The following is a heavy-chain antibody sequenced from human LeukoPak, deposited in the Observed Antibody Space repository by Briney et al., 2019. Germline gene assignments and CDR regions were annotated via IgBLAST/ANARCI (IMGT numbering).Heavy chain of an antibody. CDR2: INHSGSN. V-gene: IGHV4-34*01. Sequence: SETLSLTCAVYGGSFSGYYWSWIRQPPGKGLEWIGEINHSGSNNYNPSLKSRVTISVDTSKNQFSLKLSSVTAADTAVYYCARRTGYSTSRLDYWGQGTLVTVSS. D-gene: IGHD6-13*01. J-gene: IGHJ4*02. CDR1: GGSFSGYY. CDR3: ARRTGYSTSRLDY.